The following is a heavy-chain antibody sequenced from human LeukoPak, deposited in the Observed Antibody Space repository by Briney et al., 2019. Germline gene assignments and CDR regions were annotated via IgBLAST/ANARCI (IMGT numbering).Heavy chain of an antibody. J-gene: IGHJ4*02. D-gene: IGHD2-2*01. V-gene: IGHV3-21*01. CDR1: GSTFSSYS. CDR3: ARDQNVVVPAAMVTIFDY. Sequence: GGSLRLSCAASGSTFSSYSMNWVRQAPGKGLEWVSSISSSSSYIYYADSVKGRFTISRDNAKNSLYLQMNSLRAEDTAVYYCARDQNVVVPAAMVTIFDYWGQGTLVTVSS. CDR2: ISSSSSYI.